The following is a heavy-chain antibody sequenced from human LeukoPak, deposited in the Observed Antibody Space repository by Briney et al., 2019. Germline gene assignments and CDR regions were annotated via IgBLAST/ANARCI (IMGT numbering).Heavy chain of an antibody. D-gene: IGHD2-2*01. CDR3: AREGFCSSASCRANDY. CDR2: INPKSGGT. CDR1: GYTFTDYY. Sequence: ASVKVSCKASGYTFTDYYMHWVRQAPGQGLEWMGWINPKSGGTNYAQKFQGRVTMTRDTSISTAYMELSRLRSDDTAVYYCAREGFCSSASCRANDYWGQGTLVTVSS. J-gene: IGHJ4*02. V-gene: IGHV1-2*02.